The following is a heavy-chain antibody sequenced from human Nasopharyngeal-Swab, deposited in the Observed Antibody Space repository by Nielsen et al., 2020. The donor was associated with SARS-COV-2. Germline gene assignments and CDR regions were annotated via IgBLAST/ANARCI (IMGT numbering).Heavy chain of an antibody. J-gene: IGHJ4*02. CDR3: ARDVVLAIVGATWAGFDY. V-gene: IGHV3-48*02. Sequence: GESLKISWAASGFTFSSDRMNWVRQAPGKGREWVSYISSSSSTIYFADSVKGRFTISRDNAKNSLYLQMNSLRDEDTAVYYCARDVVLAIVGATWAGFDYWGQGTLVTVSS. CDR1: GFTFSSDR. CDR2: ISSSSSTI. D-gene: IGHD1-26*01.